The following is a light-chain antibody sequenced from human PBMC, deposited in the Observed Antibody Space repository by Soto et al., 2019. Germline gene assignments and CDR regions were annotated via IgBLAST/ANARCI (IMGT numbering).Light chain of an antibody. V-gene: IGKV3D-20*01. CDR1: QSISSC. Sequence: DIELTQSPATLSLSLGDRATISCRASQSISSCLAWYQQKPGQAPKLLIYDASSRATGVPSRFSGSGSGTNFTLTITRLEPEDFAVYYCQQYHSYLWTFGQGTKVDIK. CDR2: DAS. CDR3: QQYHSYLWT. J-gene: IGKJ1*01.